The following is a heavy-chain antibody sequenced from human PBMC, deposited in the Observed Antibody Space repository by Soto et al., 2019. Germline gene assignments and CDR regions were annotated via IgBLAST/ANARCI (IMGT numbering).Heavy chain of an antibody. CDR3: ARGRGYSSSWSLTNYNYYGMDV. D-gene: IGHD6-13*01. V-gene: IGHV4-61*01. J-gene: IGHJ6*02. CDR2: IYYSRST. Sequence: SETLSFTCSVSPGPVSSGSYYWSWIRQPPGKGLEWLGYIYYSRSTNYNPSLKRRVTISVVTSKNQFSLKLSSLTASDTAVNYCARGRGYSSSWSLTNYNYYGMDVWGQGSTVTVS. CDR1: PGPVSSGSYY.